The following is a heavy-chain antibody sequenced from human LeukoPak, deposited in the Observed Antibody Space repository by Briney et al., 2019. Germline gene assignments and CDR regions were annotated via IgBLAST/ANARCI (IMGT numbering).Heavy chain of an antibody. CDR2: INPSGGST. D-gene: IGHD4-17*01. Sequence: ASVKVSCKASGYTFTSYYMHWVRQAPGQGLEWMGIINPSGGSTSYAQKFQGRVTMTRDTSTSTVYMELSSLRSEDTAVYYCARVMYYGDYLTHAFDIWGQGTMVTVSS. CDR1: GYTFTSYY. J-gene: IGHJ3*02. CDR3: ARVMYYGDYLTHAFDI. V-gene: IGHV1-46*01.